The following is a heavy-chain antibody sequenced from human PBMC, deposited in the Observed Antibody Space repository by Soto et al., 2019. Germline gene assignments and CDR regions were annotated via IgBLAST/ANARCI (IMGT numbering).Heavy chain of an antibody. Sequence: SETLSLTCTVSGGSISSYYWSWIRQPPGKGLEWIGYIYYSGSTNYNPSLKSRVTISVDTSKNQFSLTLSSVTAADTAVYYCARDQGTTVTPYYYYYGMGVWGQGTTLTVSS. V-gene: IGHV4-59*01. CDR2: IYYSGST. J-gene: IGHJ6*02. D-gene: IGHD4-17*01. CDR1: GGSISSYY. CDR3: ARDQGTTVTPYYYYYGMGV.